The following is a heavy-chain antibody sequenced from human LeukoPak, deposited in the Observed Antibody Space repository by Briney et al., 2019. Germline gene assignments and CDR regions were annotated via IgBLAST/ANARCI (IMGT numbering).Heavy chain of an antibody. CDR3: ARDAVYGSGSYFGY. J-gene: IGHJ4*02. CDR2: IIPIFGTA. CDR1: GGTFSSYA. Sequence: SVKVSCKASGGTFSSYAISWVRQAPGQGLEWMGGIIPIFGTANYAQKFQGRVTITADESTSTAYMELRSLRSDDTAVYYCARDAVYGSGSYFGYWGQGTLVTVSS. D-gene: IGHD3-10*01. V-gene: IGHV1-69*13.